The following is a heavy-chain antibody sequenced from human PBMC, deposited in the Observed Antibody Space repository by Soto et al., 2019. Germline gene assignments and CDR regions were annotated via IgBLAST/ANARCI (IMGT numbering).Heavy chain of an antibody. D-gene: IGHD6-6*01. J-gene: IGHJ5*02. CDR1: GGSISSGGYS. CDR2: IYHSGST. CDR3: ARGVPASIAARPPYNWFDP. V-gene: IGHV4-30-2*01. Sequence: QLQLQESGSGLVKPSQTLSLTCAVSGGSISSGGYSWSWIRQPPGKGLEWIGYIYHSGSTYYNPSLKSRVTISVDRSKNQFSLKLSSVTAADTAVYYCARGVPASIAARPPYNWFDPWGQGTLVTGSS.